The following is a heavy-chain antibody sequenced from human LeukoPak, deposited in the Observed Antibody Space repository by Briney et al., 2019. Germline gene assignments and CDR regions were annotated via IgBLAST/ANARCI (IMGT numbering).Heavy chain of an antibody. CDR2: IYPGDSDT. J-gene: IGHJ4*02. CDR3: ARHRRIAAAGTTSDLDY. D-gene: IGHD6-13*01. V-gene: IGHV5-51*01. CDR1: GYSFTSYW. Sequence: GESLKISCKGSGYSFTSYWIGWVRQMPGKGLEWMEIIYPGDSDTRYSPSFQGQVTISADKSISTAYLQWSSLKASDTAMYYCARHRRIAAAGTTSDLDYWGQGTLVTVSS.